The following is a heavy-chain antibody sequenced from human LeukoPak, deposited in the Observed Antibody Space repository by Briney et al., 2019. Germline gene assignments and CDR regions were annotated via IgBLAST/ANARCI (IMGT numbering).Heavy chain of an antibody. V-gene: IGHV5-51*01. J-gene: IGHJ4*02. D-gene: IGHD3-3*01. Sequence: KVSCKASGYTFTSYWIGWVRQMPGKGLEWMGIIYPGDSDTRYSPSFQGQVTISADKSISTAYLQWSSLKASDTAMYYCACLPRSGTYYFDYWGQGTLVTVSS. CDR3: ACLPRSGTYYFDY. CDR2: IYPGDSDT. CDR1: GYTFTSYW.